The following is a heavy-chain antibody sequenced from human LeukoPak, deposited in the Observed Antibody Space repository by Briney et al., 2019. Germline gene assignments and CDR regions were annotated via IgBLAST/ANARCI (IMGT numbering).Heavy chain of an antibody. D-gene: IGHD6-19*01. Sequence: SETLSLTCTVSGGSISSYYWSWIRQPPGKGLEWIGYIYYSGSTNYNPSLKSRVTISVDTSKNQFSLKLSSVTAANTAVYYCARDTGYSSGWAFDYWGQGTLVTVSS. CDR2: IYYSGST. J-gene: IGHJ4*02. CDR3: ARDTGYSSGWAFDY. CDR1: GGSISSYY. V-gene: IGHV4-59*01.